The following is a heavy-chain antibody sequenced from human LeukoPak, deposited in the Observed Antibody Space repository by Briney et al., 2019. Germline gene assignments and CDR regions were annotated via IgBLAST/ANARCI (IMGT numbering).Heavy chain of an antibody. Sequence: SETLSLTCAVYGGSFSGYYWSWIRQPPGKGLEWIGEINHGGSTNYNPSLKSRVTISVDTSKNQFSLKLSSVTAADTAVYYCAREQWLDYWGQGTLVTVSS. D-gene: IGHD6-19*01. CDR2: INHGGST. J-gene: IGHJ4*02. V-gene: IGHV4-34*01. CDR3: AREQWLDY. CDR1: GGSFSGYY.